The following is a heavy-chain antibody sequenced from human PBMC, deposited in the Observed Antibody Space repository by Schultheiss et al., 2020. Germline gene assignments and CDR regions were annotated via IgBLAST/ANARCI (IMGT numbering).Heavy chain of an antibody. CDR3: AKIIDVVPAAWASGMDV. J-gene: IGHJ6*02. Sequence: SQTLSLTCTVSGGSISSGGYYWSWIRQHPGKGLEWIGYIYYSGSTYYNPSLKSRVTISVDTSKNQFSLKLSSVTAADTAVYYCAKIIDVVPAAWASGMDVWGQGTTVTVSS. CDR1: GGSISSGGYY. D-gene: IGHD2-2*01. CDR2: IYYSGST. V-gene: IGHV4-31*03.